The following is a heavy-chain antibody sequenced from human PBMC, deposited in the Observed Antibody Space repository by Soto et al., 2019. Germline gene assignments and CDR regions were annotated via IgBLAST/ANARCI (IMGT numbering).Heavy chain of an antibody. Sequence: SVKVSCKASGFTFTSSAVQWVRQARGQRLEWIGWIVVGSGNTNYAQKFQERVTITRDMSTSTAYMGLSSLRSEDTAVYYCAAFGSPAAGTFDYWGQGTLVTVSS. CDR1: GFTFTSSA. D-gene: IGHD6-13*01. V-gene: IGHV1-58*01. CDR2: IVVGSGNT. CDR3: AAFGSPAAGTFDY. J-gene: IGHJ4*02.